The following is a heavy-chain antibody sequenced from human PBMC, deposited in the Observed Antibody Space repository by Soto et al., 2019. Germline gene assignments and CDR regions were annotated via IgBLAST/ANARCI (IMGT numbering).Heavy chain of an antibody. D-gene: IGHD2-21*02. CDR3: ASLGVGDWANYYYYYGMDI. V-gene: IGHV3-23*01. Sequence: GGSLRLSCAATGFTFSVYAMTWVRQAPGKGLEWVSAVTANGGSTYSADSVKGRFTISRDNSKNTLFLQMNSLRAEDTAVYYCASLGVGDWANYYYYYGMDIWGQGTTVTVSS. J-gene: IGHJ6*02. CDR1: GFTFSVYA. CDR2: VTANGGST.